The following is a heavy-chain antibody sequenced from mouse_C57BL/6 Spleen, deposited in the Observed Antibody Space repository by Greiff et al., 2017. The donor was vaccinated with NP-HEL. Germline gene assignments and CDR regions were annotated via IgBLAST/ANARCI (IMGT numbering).Heavy chain of an antibody. Sequence: EVKLVESEGGLVQPGSSMKLSCTASGFTFSDYYMAWVRPVPEKGLEWVANITSDGSSTYYLDSLKSRFIISRDNAKNILYLQMSSLKSEDTATYYCARDRYTYAMDYWGQGTSVTVSS. CDR3: ARDRYTYAMDY. CDR1: GFTFSDYY. V-gene: IGHV5-16*01. J-gene: IGHJ4*01. D-gene: IGHD1-1*01. CDR2: ITSDGSST.